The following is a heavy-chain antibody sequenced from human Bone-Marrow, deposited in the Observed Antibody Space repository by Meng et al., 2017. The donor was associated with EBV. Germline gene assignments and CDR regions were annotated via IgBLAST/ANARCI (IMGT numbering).Heavy chain of an antibody. D-gene: IGHD5-24*01. CDR1: GGSISSSNFY. J-gene: IGHJ4*02. V-gene: IGHV4-39*07. Sequence: QVQESGPGLVKPSETLALTSTVSGGSISSSNFYWGWIRQPPGKGLEWIGTIYYSGSSYNNPSLKNRVTMSVDTSKNQFSLKLSSVTAADTAVYYCARNMGDGYNPFDFWGQGTLVTVSS. CDR3: ARNMGDGYNPFDF. CDR2: IYYSGSS.